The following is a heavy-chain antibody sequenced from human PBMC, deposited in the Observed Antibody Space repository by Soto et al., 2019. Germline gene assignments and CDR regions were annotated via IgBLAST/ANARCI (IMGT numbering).Heavy chain of an antibody. J-gene: IGHJ5*02. Sequence: HPGGSLRPSCAASGFTFSSYWMSWVRQAPGKGLEWVANIKQDGSEKYYVDSVKGRFTISRGNAKNSLYLQMNSLRAEDTAVYYCARAHLRVATILRHFKNWFDPWGQGTLVTVSS. V-gene: IGHV3-7*01. CDR3: ARAHLRVATILRHFKNWFDP. D-gene: IGHD5-12*01. CDR2: IKQDGSEK. CDR1: GFTFSSYW.